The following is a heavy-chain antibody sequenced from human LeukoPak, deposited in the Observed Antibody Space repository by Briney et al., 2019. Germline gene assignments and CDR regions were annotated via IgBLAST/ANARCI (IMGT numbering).Heavy chain of an antibody. V-gene: IGHV3-53*01. CDR3: ARDRYYYDSSANYYYTDA. J-gene: IGHJ6*03. D-gene: IGHD3-22*01. Sequence: GGSLRLSCAASDSYMSWVRQAPGKGLEGVSVIYGGGSTHYAEAVKGRFTISRDSSKNTLYLLMNSLRAEDTAVYFCARDRYYYDSSANYYYTDAWGKGTTVTVSS. CDR2: IYGGGST. CDR1: DSY.